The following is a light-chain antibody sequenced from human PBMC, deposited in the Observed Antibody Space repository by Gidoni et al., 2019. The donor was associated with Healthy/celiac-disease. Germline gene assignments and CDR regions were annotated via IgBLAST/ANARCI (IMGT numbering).Light chain of an antibody. CDR1: QSISSY. CDR3: QQSYSTPLCT. Sequence: DIHMPHSPSSLSASVGDRVTITCRASQSISSYLNWYQQKPGKAPKLLIYAASSLQSGVPARLSGSGSGTDFTLTISSLQPEDFENYDGQQSYSTPLCTFGPGTKVDIK. V-gene: IGKV1-39*01. J-gene: IGKJ3*01. CDR2: AAS.